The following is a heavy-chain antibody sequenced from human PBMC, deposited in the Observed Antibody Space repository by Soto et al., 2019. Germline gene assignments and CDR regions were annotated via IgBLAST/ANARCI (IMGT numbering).Heavy chain of an antibody. CDR2: IDPSGGST. D-gene: IGHD3-3*01. V-gene: IGHV1-46*03. CDR1: GYNFTSYY. CDR3: ARDLTGGPTYYDFWSGYSPLDY. J-gene: IGHJ4*02. Sequence: ASVKVSCKASGYNFTSYYMHWVRQAPGQGLEWMGIIDPSGGSTSYAQKFQGRVSMTRDTSTSTVYMDLSSLRPEDTAVYYCARDLTGGPTYYDFWSGYSPLDYWGLGTLVTVSS.